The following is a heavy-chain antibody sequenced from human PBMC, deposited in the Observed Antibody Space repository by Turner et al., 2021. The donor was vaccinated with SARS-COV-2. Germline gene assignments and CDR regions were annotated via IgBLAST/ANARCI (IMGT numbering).Heavy chain of an antibody. V-gene: IGHV3-30-3*01. CDR1: GFPFSTYA. CDR3: ARDRDCSSTSCYNAFDI. Sequence: QVQLVESGGGVVQPGRSLRIPCAASGFPFSTYAMHWVRQAPGKGLEWVVVISSDGTNKYNADSVKGRFTISRDNSKNTLYLQMNSLRTEDTAVYYCARDRDCSSTSCYNAFDIWGQGTMVTVSS. J-gene: IGHJ3*02. D-gene: IGHD2-2*02. CDR2: ISSDGTNK.